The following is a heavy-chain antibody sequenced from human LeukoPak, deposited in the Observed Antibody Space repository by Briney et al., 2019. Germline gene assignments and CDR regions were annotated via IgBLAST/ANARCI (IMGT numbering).Heavy chain of an antibody. CDR1: GFTFSSYW. CDR3: ATGTSSSWYEFDY. J-gene: IGHJ4*02. Sequence: PGWALRLSCAASGFTFSSYWMHWVRQAPAQGLVGMSRIKTDGSSTSYADSVKGRFTISRDNAKNTVYLQMNSLRVEDTAVYYFATGTSSSWYEFDYWGQGTLVTVSS. CDR2: IKTDGSST. D-gene: IGHD6-13*01. V-gene: IGHV3-74*01.